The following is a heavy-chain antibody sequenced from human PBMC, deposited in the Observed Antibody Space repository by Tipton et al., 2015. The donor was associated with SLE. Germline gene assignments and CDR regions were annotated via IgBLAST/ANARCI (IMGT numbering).Heavy chain of an antibody. D-gene: IGHD3-10*01. CDR3: ASQGAYGLGKYAFDI. V-gene: IGHV4-34*01. Sequence: TLSLTCAVYGGSFSGYYWSWIRQPAGKGLEWMGELNPSASTYYNPSLKSRFTISEDTSKNYISLKLSSVTAADTAVYYCASQGAYGLGKYAFDIWRQGTMFTLPS. CDR1: GGSFSGYY. J-gene: IGHJ3*02. CDR2: LNPSAST.